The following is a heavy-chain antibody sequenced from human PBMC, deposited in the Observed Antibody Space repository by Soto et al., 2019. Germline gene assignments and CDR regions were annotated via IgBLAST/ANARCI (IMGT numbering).Heavy chain of an antibody. CDR3: AKDYVINGDYENYYYYYGMDV. CDR2: ISYDGSNK. Sequence: GGSLRLSCAASGFTFGSYGMHWVRQAPGKGLEWVAVISYDGSNKYYADSVKGRFTISRDNSKNTLYLQMNSLRAEDTAVYYCAKDYVINGDYENYYYYYGMDVWGQGTTVTVSS. J-gene: IGHJ6*02. CDR1: GFTFGSYG. V-gene: IGHV3-30*18. D-gene: IGHD4-17*01.